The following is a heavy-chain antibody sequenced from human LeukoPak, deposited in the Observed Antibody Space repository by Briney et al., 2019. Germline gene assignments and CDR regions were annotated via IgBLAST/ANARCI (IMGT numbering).Heavy chain of an antibody. D-gene: IGHD4-17*01. CDR2: INHSGSI. V-gene: IGHV4-34*01. J-gene: IGHJ4*02. CDR3: ARGRTTVTTNLGY. CDR1: GGSFSGYY. Sequence: SETLSLTCAVYGGSFSGYYWSWIRQPPGKGLEWIWEINHSGSINYNPSLKSRVTISVDTSKNQFSMKLRSVTAADTAVYYCARGRTTVTTNLGYWGQGTLVTVSS.